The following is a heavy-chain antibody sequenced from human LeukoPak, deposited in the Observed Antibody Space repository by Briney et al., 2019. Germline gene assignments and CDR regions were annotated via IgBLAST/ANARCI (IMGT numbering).Heavy chain of an antibody. D-gene: IGHD6-13*01. J-gene: IGHJ3*02. V-gene: IGHV4-61*08. CDR3: ARDPQYGSSSDAFDI. CDR1: GGSVSSGGSF. Sequence: SETLSITCTVSGGSVSSGGSFWNWIRQPPGKGLEWIGYIYYSGSTNYNPSLKSRVTISVDTSKNQFSLKLSSVTAADTAVYYCARDPQYGSSSDAFDIWGQGTMVTVSS. CDR2: IYYSGST.